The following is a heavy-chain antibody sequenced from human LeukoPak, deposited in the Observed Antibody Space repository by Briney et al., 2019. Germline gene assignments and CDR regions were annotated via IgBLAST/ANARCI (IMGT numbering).Heavy chain of an antibody. Sequence: GSLRLSCATSGFSFSSYAMSWVRQAPGKGPEWIGSIYHSGSTYYNPSLKSRVTISVDTSKNQFSLKLSSVTAADTAVYYCARGIAVAGRGAFDYWGQGTLVTVSS. J-gene: IGHJ4*02. CDR3: ARGIAVAGRGAFDY. CDR1: GFSFSSYA. V-gene: IGHV4-38-2*01. CDR2: IYHSGST. D-gene: IGHD6-19*01.